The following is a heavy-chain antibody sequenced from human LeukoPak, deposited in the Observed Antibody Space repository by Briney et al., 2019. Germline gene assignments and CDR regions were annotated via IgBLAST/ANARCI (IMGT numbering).Heavy chain of an antibody. J-gene: IGHJ5*02. CDR2: IYHSGST. V-gene: IGHV4-4*02. CDR1: GGSISSSNW. D-gene: IGHD3-10*01. CDR3: ARGARYYYGSGISYWFDP. Sequence: PSETLPLTCAVSGGSISSSNWWSWVRQPPGKGLEWIGEIYHSGSTNYNPSLKSRVTISVDKSKNQFSLKLSSVTAADTAVYYCARGARYYYGSGISYWFDPWGQGTLVTVSS.